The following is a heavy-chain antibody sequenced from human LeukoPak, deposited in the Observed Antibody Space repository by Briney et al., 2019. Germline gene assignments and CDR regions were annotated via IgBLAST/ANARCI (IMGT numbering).Heavy chain of an antibody. D-gene: IGHD2-2*01. CDR1: GGSISSYF. J-gene: IGHJ4*02. Sequence: SETLSLTCTVSGGSISSYFWRWIRQPPGKGLEWIGYIYYSGSTNYNPSLKSRVTISVDTSKNQFSLKLSSVTAADTAVYYCARVGRGGVVSAATEYFDYWGQGTLVTVSS. V-gene: IGHV4-59*01. CDR3: ARVGRGGVVSAATEYFDY. CDR2: IYYSGST.